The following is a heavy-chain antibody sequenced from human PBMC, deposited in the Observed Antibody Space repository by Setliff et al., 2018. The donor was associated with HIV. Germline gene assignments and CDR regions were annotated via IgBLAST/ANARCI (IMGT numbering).Heavy chain of an antibody. V-gene: IGHV4-31*03. D-gene: IGHD2-15*01. CDR1: GGAISGSGYY. Sequence: SETLSLTCSVSGGAISGSGYYWSWIRQPPGKALEWIGYIYYSGSVYYNPSLKSRLTISVDTSKNQFSVKLNSVTAADTAVYVCAGDYAGSGRPFDYWGQGISVTVSS. CDR2: IYYSGSV. J-gene: IGHJ4*02. CDR3: AGDYAGSGRPFDY.